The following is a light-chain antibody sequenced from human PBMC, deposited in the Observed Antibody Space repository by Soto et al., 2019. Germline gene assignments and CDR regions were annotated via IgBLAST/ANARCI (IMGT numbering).Light chain of an antibody. CDR2: SND. CDR3: ATWNDXLNGYV. V-gene: IGLV1-44*01. Sequence: QSALTQPPSASGTPGQRVTISCSGSSSNIGSNSVNWYQQLPGTAPKLLIYSNDRRPSGVPDRFSGSKSGTSASLAISGLQSEDEADYYCATWNDXLNGYVFGTGTKVTVL. CDR1: SSNIGSNS. J-gene: IGLJ1*01.